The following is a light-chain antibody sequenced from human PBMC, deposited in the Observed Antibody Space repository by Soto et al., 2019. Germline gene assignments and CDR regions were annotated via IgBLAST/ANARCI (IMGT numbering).Light chain of an antibody. CDR1: QSVLYSSNNKNY. Sequence: DIVRTQSPDSLAVSLGERATINCKSSQSVLYSSNNKNYLAWYHQKPGQPPKLLIYWASTRESGVPDRFSGSGSGTDFTLTISSLQAEDVAVYYCQQYYSTPRTFGQGTKVDIK. CDR2: WAS. CDR3: QQYYSTPRT. J-gene: IGKJ1*01. V-gene: IGKV4-1*01.